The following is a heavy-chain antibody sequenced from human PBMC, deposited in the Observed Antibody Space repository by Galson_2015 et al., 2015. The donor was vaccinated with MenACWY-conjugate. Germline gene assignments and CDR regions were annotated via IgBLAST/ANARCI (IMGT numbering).Heavy chain of an antibody. CDR2: IYPGDSDT. CDR1: GYTFTSNW. Sequence: QSGAEVTKPGESLQISCKGSGYTFTSNWIGWVRQMPGKGLEWMGIIYPGDSDTRYTPSVQGHVTISADKSINTAYLQWGSLEASDTAMYYCARQGFGSSSLDYWGQGTLVTVSS. D-gene: IGHD6-6*01. CDR3: ARQGFGSSSLDY. V-gene: IGHV5-51*01. J-gene: IGHJ4*02.